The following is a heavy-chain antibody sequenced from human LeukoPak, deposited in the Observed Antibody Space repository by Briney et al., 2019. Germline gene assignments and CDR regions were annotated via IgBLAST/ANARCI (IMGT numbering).Heavy chain of an antibody. CDR1: GFTFSSYW. J-gene: IGHJ4*02. CDR3: ARGGVRTFAY. Sequence: GGSLRLSCAASGFTFSSYWMTWVRQAPGKGLEWVATIKEDGSEKYYVDSVKGRFTISRDNSKNSLYLQTNSLSAEDTAVYYCARGGVRTFAYWGQGTLVTVSS. CDR2: IKEDGSEK. V-gene: IGHV3-7*04.